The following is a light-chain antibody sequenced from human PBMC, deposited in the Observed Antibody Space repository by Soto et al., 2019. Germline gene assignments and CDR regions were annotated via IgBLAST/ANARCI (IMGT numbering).Light chain of an antibody. CDR1: SSNIGAGYD. CDR2: GNS. J-gene: IGLJ1*01. Sequence: QSVLTQPPSVSGAPGQRVTISCTGSSSNIGAGYDVHWYQQLPGTAPKLLIYGNSNRPSGVPDRFSDSKSGPSASLAITGLQAEDEAHYYCQSLDSSVSVSGVFGTGTKVTVL. V-gene: IGLV1-40*01. CDR3: QSLDSSVSVSGV.